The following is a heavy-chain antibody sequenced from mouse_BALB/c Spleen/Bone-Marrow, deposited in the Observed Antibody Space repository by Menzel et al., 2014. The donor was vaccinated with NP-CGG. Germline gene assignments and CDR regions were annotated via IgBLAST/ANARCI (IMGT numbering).Heavy chain of an antibody. CDR3: ARGNGFAY. CDR1: GFTFSSYT. Sequence: EVQVVESGGGLVQPGGSLKLSCAASGFTFSSYTMSWVRQTPEKRLDWVAYISNGGGSTYYPDTVKGRFTISRDNAKNTLCLQMSSLKSEDTAMYYCARGNGFAYWGQGTLVTVSA. J-gene: IGHJ3*01. CDR2: ISNGGGST. V-gene: IGHV5-12-2*01.